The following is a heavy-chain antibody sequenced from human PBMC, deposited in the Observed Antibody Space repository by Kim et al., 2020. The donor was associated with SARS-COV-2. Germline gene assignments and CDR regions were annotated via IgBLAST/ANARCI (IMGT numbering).Heavy chain of an antibody. Sequence: YADSVKGRFTISRDNAKNSLYLQMNSLRDEDTAVYYCARDRRPAAGSVDYWGQGTLVTVSS. V-gene: IGHV3-48*02. D-gene: IGHD6-13*01. CDR3: ARDRRPAAGSVDY. J-gene: IGHJ4*02.